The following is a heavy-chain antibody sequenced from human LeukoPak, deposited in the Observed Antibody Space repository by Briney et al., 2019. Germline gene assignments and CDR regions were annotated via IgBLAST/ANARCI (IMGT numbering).Heavy chain of an antibody. CDR2: IYYSGST. Sequence: SETLSLTCTVSGGSISSPSYYWGWIRQPPGKGLEWIGSIYYSGSTYYNPSLKSRGTILVDTSKNQFSLKLSSVTAADTAVYYCARDQVYGSGSPIGAYRLYDAFDIWGQGTMVTVSS. CDR1: GGSISSPSYY. J-gene: IGHJ3*02. D-gene: IGHD3-10*01. V-gene: IGHV4-39*07. CDR3: ARDQVYGSGSPIGAYRLYDAFDI.